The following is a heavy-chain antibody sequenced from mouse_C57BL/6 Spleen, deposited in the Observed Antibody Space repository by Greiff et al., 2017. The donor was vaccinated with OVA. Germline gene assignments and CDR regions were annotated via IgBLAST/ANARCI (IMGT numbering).Heavy chain of an antibody. J-gene: IGHJ4*01. CDR2: IDPSDSYT. D-gene: IGHD2-1*01. CDR3: ARWDCGKGALDY. V-gene: IGHV1-69*01. Sequence: QVQLQQPGAELVMPGASVKLSCKASGYTFTSYWMHWVKQRPGQGLEWIGKIDPSDSYTNYNQKFKGKATLTVDKSSSTAYMQLSSLTSEDSAVYYCARWDCGKGALDYWGQGTSVTVSS. CDR1: GYTFTSYW.